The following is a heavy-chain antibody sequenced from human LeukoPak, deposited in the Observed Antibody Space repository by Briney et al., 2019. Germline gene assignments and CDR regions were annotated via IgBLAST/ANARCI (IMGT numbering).Heavy chain of an antibody. CDR1: GFTFSSYG. J-gene: IGHJ3*02. V-gene: IGHV3-30*18. D-gene: IGHD2-15*01. CDR2: ISYDGSNK. Sequence: PGGSLGLSCAASGFTFSSYGMHWVRQAPGKGLEWVAVISYDGSNKYYADSVKGRFTISRDNSKNTLYLQMNSLRAEDTAVYYCAKDKEYCSGGSCYSDAFDIWGQGTMVTVSS. CDR3: AKDKEYCSGGSCYSDAFDI.